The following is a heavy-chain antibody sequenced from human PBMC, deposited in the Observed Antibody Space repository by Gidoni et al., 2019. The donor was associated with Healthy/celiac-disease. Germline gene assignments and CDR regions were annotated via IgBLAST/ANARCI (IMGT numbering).Heavy chain of an antibody. CDR2: INPNSGGT. CDR3: ATGMVAGLFWKCSGGSCYSRDYYYYYGMDV. Sequence: QVQLVQSGAEVQKHGASVKVSCKTSGYTFPSYYLHWVRQVPGQGLGWMGWINPNSGGTNDAQKFQGGVTMTRDTSISTAYMELSRLRSDDTAVYYCATGMVAGLFWKCSGGSCYSRDYYYYYGMDVWGQGTTVTVSS. D-gene: IGHD2-15*01. V-gene: IGHV1-2*02. J-gene: IGHJ6*02. CDR1: GYTFPSYY.